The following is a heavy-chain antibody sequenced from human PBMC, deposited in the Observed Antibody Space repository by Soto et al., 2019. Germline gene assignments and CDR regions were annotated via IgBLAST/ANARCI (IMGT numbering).Heavy chain of an antibody. Sequence: CLRLSCEASGFIFRNYVMTWVRQAPGKGLEWVSSISYSGDITHYADSVKGRFTISSDNSQNTLYLQMSSLRVEDTAVYYCARDRASTSEGPTWGRGTLVTVSS. CDR2: ISYSGDIT. CDR3: ARDRASTSEGPT. J-gene: IGHJ5*02. CDR1: GFIFRNYV. D-gene: IGHD2-2*01. V-gene: IGHV3-23*01.